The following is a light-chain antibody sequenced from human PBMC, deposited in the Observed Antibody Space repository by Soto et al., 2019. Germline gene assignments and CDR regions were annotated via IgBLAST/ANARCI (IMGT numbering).Light chain of an antibody. Sequence: EIVLTQSPATLSLSPGERATLSCRASQSVSSYLAWYQQKPGQAPRLLIYDASNRATGIPARFSGSGSGTDFTLTISSLEPEAFAVYYCQQRSNWPRTFSQGTKVEIK. CDR3: QQRSNWPRT. V-gene: IGKV3-11*01. J-gene: IGKJ1*01. CDR2: DAS. CDR1: QSVSSY.